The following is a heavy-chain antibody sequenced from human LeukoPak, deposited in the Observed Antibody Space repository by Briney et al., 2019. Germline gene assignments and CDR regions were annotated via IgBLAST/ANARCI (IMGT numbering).Heavy chain of an antibody. CDR2: IYHSGST. CDR3: ATLVPAAIGTRSFDY. V-gene: IGHV4-4*02. J-gene: IGHJ4*02. D-gene: IGHD2-2*02. CDR1: GGSISSSNW. Sequence: SETLSLTCAVSGGSISSSNWWSWVRQPPGKGLEWIGEIYHSGSTNYNPSLKSRVTISVDKSKNQFSLKLSSVTAADTAVYYCATLVPAAIGTRSFDYWGQGTLVTVSS.